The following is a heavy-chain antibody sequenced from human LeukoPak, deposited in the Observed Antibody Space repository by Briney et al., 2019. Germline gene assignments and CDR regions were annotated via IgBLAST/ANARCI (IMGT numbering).Heavy chain of an antibody. CDR2: ISYSGST. D-gene: IGHD4-17*01. Sequence: SETLSLTCTVSGVSFSSYHWRGIPQPPGKGLEGIGYISYSGSTNYNPSLKSRLTMSVDTSKNQFSLNLNSMTASDTAVYYCARRRRRGFGDYHFDYWGQGTLVTVSS. V-gene: IGHV4-59*08. J-gene: IGHJ4*02. CDR3: ARRRRRGFGDYHFDY. CDR1: GVSFSSYH.